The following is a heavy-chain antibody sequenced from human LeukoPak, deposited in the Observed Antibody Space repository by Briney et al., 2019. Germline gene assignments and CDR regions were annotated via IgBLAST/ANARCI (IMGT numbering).Heavy chain of an antibody. CDR2: ISGSGSHT. CDR3: AKDISGYYRPFDY. J-gene: IGHJ4*02. D-gene: IGHD3-22*01. Sequence: GGSLRLSCAASGFSFSGYAMSWVRQAPGKGLEWVSSISGSGSHTYHADSVKGRFTISRDNSKNTLYLQMNSLRAEDTAVYYCAKDISGYYRPFDYWGQRTLVTVSS. V-gene: IGHV3-23*01. CDR1: GFSFSGYA.